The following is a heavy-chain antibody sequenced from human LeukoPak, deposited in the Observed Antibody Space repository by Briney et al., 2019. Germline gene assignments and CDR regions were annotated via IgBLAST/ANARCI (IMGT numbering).Heavy chain of an antibody. Sequence: TGRSLRLSCAPAGFSFGNYGMHWVRQAPGKGLEYVAAISHDGSKKYYADFVKGRFTISRDNSKSTLYLEMNSLRVDDTAVYYCVKGYCTTFSCLGDFFDSWGQGTRVTVSS. J-gene: IGHJ5*01. CDR3: VKGYCTTFSCLGDFFDS. CDR1: GFSFGNYG. CDR2: ISHDGSKK. V-gene: IGHV3-30*18. D-gene: IGHD2-8*01.